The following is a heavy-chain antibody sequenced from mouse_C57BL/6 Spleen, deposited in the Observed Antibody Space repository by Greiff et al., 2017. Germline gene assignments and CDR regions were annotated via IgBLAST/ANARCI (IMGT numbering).Heavy chain of an antibody. J-gene: IGHJ3*01. CDR3: ARGDYGNHFTY. D-gene: IGHD2-1*01. Sequence: QVQLQQPGAEPVRSGTSVKLSCKASGYTFTSYWMHWVKQRPGEGLEWIGVIDPSDSYTNYNQKFKGKVTLSVDTSSSPACMQLSSLTSGDSAVYYCARGDYGNHFTYWGQGTLVNVSA. CDR1: GYTFTSYW. V-gene: IGHV1-59*01. CDR2: IDPSDSYT.